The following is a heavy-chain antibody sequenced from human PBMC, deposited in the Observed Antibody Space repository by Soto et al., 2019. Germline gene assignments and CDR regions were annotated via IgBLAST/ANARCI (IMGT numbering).Heavy chain of an antibody. CDR2: IKQDGSEK. Sequence: GGSLRLSCAASGFTFSSYWMSWVRQAPGKGLEWVANIKQDGSEKYYVDSVKGRFTISRDNAKNSLYLQMNSLRAEDTAVYYCARGSLRFLEWLSEYYYYGMDVWGQGTTVTVSS. V-gene: IGHV3-7*05. CDR3: ARGSLRFLEWLSEYYYYGMDV. CDR1: GFTFSSYW. J-gene: IGHJ6*02. D-gene: IGHD3-3*01.